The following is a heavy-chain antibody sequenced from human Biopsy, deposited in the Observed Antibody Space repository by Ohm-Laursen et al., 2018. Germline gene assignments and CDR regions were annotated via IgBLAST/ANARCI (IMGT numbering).Heavy chain of an antibody. CDR3: ARDPHGEGRDYGSYFDY. J-gene: IGHJ4*02. D-gene: IGHD4-17*01. CDR2: ISAYNGHT. V-gene: IGHV1-18*01. CDR1: GDTFINYA. Sequence: ASVKVSCKASGDTFINYAISWVRQAPGQGLEWMGWISAYNGHTKFARKFQDRVTMTTDTSTTTAYMDLRSLRSDDTAVYYCARDPHGEGRDYGSYFDYWGQGTLVTVSS.